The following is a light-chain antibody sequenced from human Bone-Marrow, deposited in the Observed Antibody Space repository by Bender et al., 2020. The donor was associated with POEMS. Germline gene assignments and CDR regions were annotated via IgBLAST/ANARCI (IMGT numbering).Light chain of an antibody. CDR1: SSNIGAGYD. J-gene: IGLJ3*02. CDR2: VTY. Sequence: QSVLTQPPSVSEAPGQNITISCTGSSSNIGAGYDVHWYQQFPGTAPRLLIYVTYNRAAGVPDRLFGSKSATSASLVITGLQAEDEADYYCQSYDKTQNGWVFGGGTKLTVL. V-gene: IGLV1-40*01. CDR3: QSYDKTQNGWV.